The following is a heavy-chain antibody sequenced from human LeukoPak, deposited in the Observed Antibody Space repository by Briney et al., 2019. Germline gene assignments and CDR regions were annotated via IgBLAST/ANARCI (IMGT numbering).Heavy chain of an antibody. CDR1: GGSISSYH. D-gene: IGHD6-19*01. CDR3: ARDGVAGGFDY. V-gene: IGHV4-59*01. Sequence: SETLSLTCTVSGGSISSYHWNWIRQAPGKGLEWIGYIHYSGSTNHNSSLKSRVTISVDTSKNQYSLKLSPVTAADTAVYYCARDGVAGGFDYWGQGTLVTVSS. CDR2: IHYSGST. J-gene: IGHJ4*02.